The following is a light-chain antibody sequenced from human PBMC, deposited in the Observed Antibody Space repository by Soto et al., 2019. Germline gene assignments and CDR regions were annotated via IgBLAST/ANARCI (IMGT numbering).Light chain of an antibody. CDR3: SSYTSSSTRV. CDR1: GSDVGGYNY. V-gene: IGLV2-14*01. Sequence: HSALTQPASVSGSSGQSLTISCTRTGSDVGGYNYVSWYQQHPGKAPKLMIYDVSNRPSGVSNRFSGSTSGNTASLTISGLQAEDEADYYCSSYTSSSTRVFGTGTKVTVL. CDR2: DVS. J-gene: IGLJ1*01.